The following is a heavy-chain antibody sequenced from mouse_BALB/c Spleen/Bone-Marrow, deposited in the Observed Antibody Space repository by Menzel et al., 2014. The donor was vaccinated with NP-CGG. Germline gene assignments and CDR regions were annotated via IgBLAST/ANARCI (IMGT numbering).Heavy chain of an antibody. Sequence: DVKLVESGGGLVQPGGSLRLSCATSGFTFTDYYMSWVRQPPGKALEWLGFIRNKANGYTTEYSASVKGRFTISRDNSQSILYLQMNPLRAEDSATYYCARALIVFDYWGQGTPLTVSS. CDR2: IRNKANGYTT. CDR3: ARALIVFDY. V-gene: IGHV7-3*02. CDR1: GFTFTDYY. J-gene: IGHJ2*01.